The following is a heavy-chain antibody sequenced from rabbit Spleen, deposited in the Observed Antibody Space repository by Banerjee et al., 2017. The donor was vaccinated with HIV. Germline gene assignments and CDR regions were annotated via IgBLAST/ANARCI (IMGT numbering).Heavy chain of an antibody. CDR3: ARDPNYASGHYIYNF. Sequence: QSLEESGGDLVKPGASLTLTCKASGFSFSSGYDMCWVRQAPGKGLEWIGTIYTGSSAITWYASWAKGRFTISKTSSTTVTLQLNSLTAADTATYFCARDPNYASGHYIYNFWGQGTLVTVS. CDR1: GFSFSSGYD. V-gene: IGHV1S40*01. CDR2: IYTGSSAIT. D-gene: IGHD1-1*01. J-gene: IGHJ4*01.